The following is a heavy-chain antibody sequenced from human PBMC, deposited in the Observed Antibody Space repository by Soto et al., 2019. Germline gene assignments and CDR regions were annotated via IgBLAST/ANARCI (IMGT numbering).Heavy chain of an antibody. Sequence: EVQLVESGGGLVQPGGSLRLSCAASGFLVSRNYMTWVRQAPGKGLDWVSVMYSDGRTHYVESVKGRFSISRDNSKNTVYLQMSRLTAEDTAVYYCARSPYCGTECTSGYFDYWGQGTLVNVSS. CDR1: GFLVSRNY. CDR3: ARSPYCGTECTSGYFDY. V-gene: IGHV3-53*01. J-gene: IGHJ4*02. D-gene: IGHD2-15*01. CDR2: MYSDGRT.